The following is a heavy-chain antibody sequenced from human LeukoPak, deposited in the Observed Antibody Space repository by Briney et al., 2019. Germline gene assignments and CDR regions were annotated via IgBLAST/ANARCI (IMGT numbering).Heavy chain of an antibody. Sequence: GGSLRLSCAASGFTFSSYGMHWVRQAPGKGLEWVAFIRYDGSNKYYADSVKGRFTISRDNSKNTLYLQMNSLRAEDTAVYYCTTGGQGWDYDILTGYYWGQGTLVTVSS. D-gene: IGHD3-9*01. CDR3: TTGGQGWDYDILTGYY. V-gene: IGHV3-30*02. CDR1: GFTFSSYG. CDR2: IRYDGSNK. J-gene: IGHJ4*02.